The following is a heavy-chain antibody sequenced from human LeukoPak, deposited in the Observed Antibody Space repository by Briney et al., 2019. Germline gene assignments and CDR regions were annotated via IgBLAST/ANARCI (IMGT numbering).Heavy chain of an antibody. V-gene: IGHV4-30-2*01. Sequence: PSETLSLTCTVSGGSISSGGYYWSWIRQPPGKGLEWIGYIYHSGSSYYNPSLKSRVTISVDKSKNQFSLKLSSVTAADTAVYYCARVHGSGNLLEYFDYWGQGTLVTVSS. J-gene: IGHJ4*02. CDR3: ARVHGSGNLLEYFDY. D-gene: IGHD3-10*01. CDR2: IYHSGSS. CDR1: GGSISSGGYY.